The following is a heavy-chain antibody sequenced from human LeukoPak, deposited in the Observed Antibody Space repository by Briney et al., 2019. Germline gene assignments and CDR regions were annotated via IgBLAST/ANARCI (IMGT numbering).Heavy chain of an antibody. Sequence: SETLSLTRTVSGGSISSYYWSWIRQPAGKGLEWIGRIYTSGSTNYNPSLKSRVTMSVDTSRNQFSLKLSSVTAADTAVYYCARIPSILDAFDIWGQGTMVTVSS. CDR3: ARIPSILDAFDI. CDR1: GGSISSYY. V-gene: IGHV4-4*07. CDR2: IYTSGST. J-gene: IGHJ3*02. D-gene: IGHD6-6*01.